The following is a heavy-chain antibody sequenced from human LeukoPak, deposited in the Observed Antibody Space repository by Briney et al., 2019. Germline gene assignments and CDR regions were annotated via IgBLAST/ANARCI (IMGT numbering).Heavy chain of an antibody. V-gene: IGHV3-30*03. D-gene: IGHD2-2*01. CDR3: ARGPRAVVPAARGYYYYYMDV. CDR2: ISYDGSNK. J-gene: IGHJ6*03. Sequence: GGSLRLSCAASGFTFSSYGMHWVRQAPGKGLEWVAVISYDGSNKYYADSVKGRFAISRDNSKNTLYLQMNSLRAEDTAVYYCARGPRAVVPAARGYYYYYMDVWGKGTTVTVSS. CDR1: GFTFSSYG.